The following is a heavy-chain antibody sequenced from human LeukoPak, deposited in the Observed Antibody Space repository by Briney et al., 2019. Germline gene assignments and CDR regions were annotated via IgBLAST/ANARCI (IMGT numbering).Heavy chain of an antibody. CDR2: INSDGSST. J-gene: IGHJ6*03. CDR3: VRGSLASGVVVYYYYYLDV. V-gene: IGHV3-74*01. CDR1: GFTFSSYW. D-gene: IGHD3-3*01. Sequence: PGGSLRLSCAASGFTFSSYWMHWVRQAPGKGLVWVSRINSDGSSTSYADSVKGRFTISRDNAKNSLYLQMNSLRAEDTAVYYCVRGSLASGVVVYYYYYLDVWGKGTTVTVSS.